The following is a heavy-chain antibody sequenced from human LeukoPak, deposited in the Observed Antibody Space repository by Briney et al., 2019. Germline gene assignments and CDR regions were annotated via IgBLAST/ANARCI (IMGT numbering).Heavy chain of an antibody. CDR3: ARGLDYDSSGYYSV. CDR2: ISAYNGNT. Sequence: AASVKVSCKASGYTFTSYYMHWVRQAPGQGLEWMGWISAYNGNTNYAQKLQGRVTMTTDTSTSTAYMELRSLRSDDTAVYYCARGLDYDSSGYYSVWGQGTLVTVSS. CDR1: GYTFTSYY. J-gene: IGHJ4*02. V-gene: IGHV1-18*04. D-gene: IGHD3-22*01.